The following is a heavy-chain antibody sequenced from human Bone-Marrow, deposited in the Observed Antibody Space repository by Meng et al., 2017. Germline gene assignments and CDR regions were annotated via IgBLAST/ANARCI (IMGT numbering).Heavy chain of an antibody. D-gene: IGHD6-19*01. CDR1: GFTFSSYA. V-gene: IGHV3-30*04. CDR2: ISYDGSNK. J-gene: IGHJ6*02. Sequence: GGSLRLSCAASGFTFSSYAMHGVRQAPGKGLEWVAVISYDGSNKYYADSVKGRFTISRDNSKNTLYLQMNSLRAEDTAVYYCARCEVAVAGGYYYYYGMDVWGQGTTVTVSS. CDR3: ARCEVAVAGGYYYYYGMDV.